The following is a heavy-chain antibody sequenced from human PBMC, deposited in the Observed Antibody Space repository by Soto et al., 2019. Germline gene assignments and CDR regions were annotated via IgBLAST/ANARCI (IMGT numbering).Heavy chain of an antibody. CDR3: ATRGSDIVLMASPWDAFDI. J-gene: IGHJ3*02. CDR1: GYTFTSYG. CDR2: ISAYNGNT. V-gene: IGHV1-18*01. D-gene: IGHD2-8*01. Sequence: GASVKVSCKASGYTFTSYGISWVRQAPGQGLEWMGWISAYNGNTNYAQKLQGRVTMTTDTSTSTAYMELRSLRSDDTAVYYCATRGSDIVLMASPWDAFDIWGQGTMVTVSS.